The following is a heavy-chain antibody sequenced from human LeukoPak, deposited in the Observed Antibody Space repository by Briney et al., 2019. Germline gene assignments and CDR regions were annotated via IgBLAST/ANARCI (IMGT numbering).Heavy chain of an antibody. D-gene: IGHD3-10*01. V-gene: IGHV1-2*02. J-gene: IGHJ5*02. CDR1: GYTFTGYY. CDR3: ARGGSYYSVWFDP. CDR2: INSNSGGT. Sequence: GASVKVSCKASGYTFTGYYIHWVRQAPGQGLEWMGWINSNSGGTNSAQKFQGRVTMTRDTSISTAYMELSRLRSDDTAVYYCARGGSYYSVWFDPWGQGTLVTVSS.